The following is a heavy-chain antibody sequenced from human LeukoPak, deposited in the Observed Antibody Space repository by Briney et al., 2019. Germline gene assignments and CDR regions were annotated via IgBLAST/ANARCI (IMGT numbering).Heavy chain of an antibody. V-gene: IGHV1-69*06. CDR1: GGTFSSYA. J-gene: IGHJ3*02. Sequence: GASVKVSCKASGGTFSSYAISWVRQAPGQGLEWMGGIIPIFGTANYAQKFQGRVTITADKSTSTAYMELSSLRSEDTAVYYCARDGYYDSSGDHAFDIWGQGTMVTVSS. CDR2: IIPIFGTA. D-gene: IGHD3-22*01. CDR3: ARDGYYDSSGDHAFDI.